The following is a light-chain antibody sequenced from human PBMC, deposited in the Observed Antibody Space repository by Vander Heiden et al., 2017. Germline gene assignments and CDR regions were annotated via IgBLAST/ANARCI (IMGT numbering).Light chain of an antibody. CDR3: MQALQTPT. Sequence: DIVKTQSPLSLPVTPGEPASISCRSSQSLLHSNGYNYLDWYLQKPGQSPQLLIYLGSNRASGVPDRFSGSGSGTDFTLKSSRVEAEDVGVYYCMQALQTPTFGGGTKVEIK. J-gene: IGKJ4*01. CDR2: LGS. V-gene: IGKV2-28*01. CDR1: QSLLHSNGYNY.